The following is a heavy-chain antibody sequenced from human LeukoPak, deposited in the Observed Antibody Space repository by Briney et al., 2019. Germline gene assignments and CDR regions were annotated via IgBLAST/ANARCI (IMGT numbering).Heavy chain of an antibody. CDR2: IKSKTDGGTT. V-gene: IGHV3-15*01. D-gene: IGHD3-10*01. Sequence: PGGSLRLSCAASGFTFSSYAMSWVRQAPGKGLEWVGRIKSKTDGGTTDYAAPVKGRFTISRDDSKNTLYLQMNSLKTEDTAVYYCTTLPYYYGSGSYPDYWGQGTLVTVSS. CDR1: GFTFSSYA. CDR3: TTLPYYYGSGSYPDY. J-gene: IGHJ4*02.